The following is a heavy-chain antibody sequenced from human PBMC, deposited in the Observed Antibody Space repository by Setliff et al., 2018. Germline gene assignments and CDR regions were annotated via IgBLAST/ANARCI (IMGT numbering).Heavy chain of an antibody. V-gene: IGHV4-59*01. CDR3: ARHDSTGFYGYSFDF. J-gene: IGHJ4*02. CDR1: GGSISSSY. CDR2: IYYSGST. Sequence: SETLSLTCTVSGGSISSSYWSWIRQPPGKGLEWIGYIYYSGSTNYNPSLKSRVTISVDTSKNQFSLKLSSVTASDTAVYYCARHDSTGFYGYSFDFCGQGTLVTVSS. D-gene: IGHD3-22*01.